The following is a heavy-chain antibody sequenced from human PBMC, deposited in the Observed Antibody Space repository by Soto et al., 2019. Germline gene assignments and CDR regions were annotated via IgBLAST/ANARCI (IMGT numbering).Heavy chain of an antibody. CDR2: IYHSGST. Sequence: SETLSLTCAVSGYSISSGYYWSWVRQPPGKGLEWIGEIYHSGSTNYNPSLKSRVTISVDKSKNQFSLKLSSVTAADTAVYYCARFSIAASDLDYWGQGTLVTVSS. CDR1: GYSISSGYY. J-gene: IGHJ4*02. D-gene: IGHD6-6*01. CDR3: ARFSIAASDLDY. V-gene: IGHV4-4*02.